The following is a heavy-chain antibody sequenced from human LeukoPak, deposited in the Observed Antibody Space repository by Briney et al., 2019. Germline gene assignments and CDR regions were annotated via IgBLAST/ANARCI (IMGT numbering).Heavy chain of an antibody. D-gene: IGHD6-19*01. J-gene: IGHJ4*02. V-gene: IGHV1-69*13. CDR3: ARDGDYGYSSGWLGYD. CDR2: IIPIFGTA. Sequence: SVKVSCKASGGTFSSYAISWVRQAPGQGLEWMGGIIPIFGTANCAQKFQGRVTITADESTSTAYMELSSLRSEDTAVYYCARDGDYGYSSGWLGYDWGQGTLVTVSS. CDR1: GGTFSSYA.